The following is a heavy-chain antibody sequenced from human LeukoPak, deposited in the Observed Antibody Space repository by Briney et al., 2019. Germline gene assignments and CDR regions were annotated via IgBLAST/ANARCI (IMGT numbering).Heavy chain of an antibody. V-gene: IGHV4-34*01. D-gene: IGHD3-10*01. CDR1: GGSFSGYY. Sequence: SETLSLTCALYGGSFSGYYRSWIRQPPGKGLECIGEINHSGSTNYNPSLKSRVTISVDTSKNQFSLKLSSVTAADTAVYYCARAPDFYGSGSYYIRDAFDIWGQGTMVTVSS. J-gene: IGHJ3*02. CDR2: INHSGST. CDR3: ARAPDFYGSGSYYIRDAFDI.